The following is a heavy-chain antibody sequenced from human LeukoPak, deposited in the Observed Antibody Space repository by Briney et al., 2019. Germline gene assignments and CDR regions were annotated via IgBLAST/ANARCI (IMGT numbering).Heavy chain of an antibody. CDR3: ARDRGYCTNGVCYRLYYYYYGMDV. Sequence: PSETLSLTCTVSGGSISSGDYYWSWIRQPPGKGLGWIGYIYYSGSTYYNPSLKSRVTISVDTSKNQFSLKLSSVTAADTAVYYCARDRGYCTNGVCYRLYYYYYGMDVWGQGTTVTVSS. V-gene: IGHV4-30-4*01. D-gene: IGHD2-8*01. J-gene: IGHJ6*02. CDR1: GGSISSGDYY. CDR2: IYYSGST.